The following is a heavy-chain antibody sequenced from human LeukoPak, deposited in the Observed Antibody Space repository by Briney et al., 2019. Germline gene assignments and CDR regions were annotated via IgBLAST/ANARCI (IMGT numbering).Heavy chain of an antibody. V-gene: IGHV3-7*03. CDR3: ARVSYYGVGSYYYHGMDV. Sequence: GGSLRLSCAASGFTFSTYTMHWVRQAPGKGLEWVANIKQDGSAKYYVDSVRGRFTISRDNAKNSLYLQMNSLRVEDTAVYYCARVSYYGVGSYYYHGMDVWGKGTTVTVSS. CDR1: GFTFSTYT. CDR2: IKQDGSAK. J-gene: IGHJ6*04. D-gene: IGHD3-10*01.